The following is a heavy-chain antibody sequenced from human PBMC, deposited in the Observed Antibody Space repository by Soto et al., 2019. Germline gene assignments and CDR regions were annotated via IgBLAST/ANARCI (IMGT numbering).Heavy chain of an antibody. V-gene: IGHV1-24*01. CDR2: FVPEDGET. CDR1: GNTLTELS. J-gene: IGHJ4*02. D-gene: IGHD6-13*01. Sequence: ASVKVSCKVSGNTLTELSMHWVRQAPGKGLEWMGGFVPEDGETIYAQKFQGRVTMTEDTSTDTAYMELSSLRYEDTAVYYCAMPAVDSSSWYGGLDLDSWGKGTQVTVSS. CDR3: AMPAVDSSSWYGGLDLDS.